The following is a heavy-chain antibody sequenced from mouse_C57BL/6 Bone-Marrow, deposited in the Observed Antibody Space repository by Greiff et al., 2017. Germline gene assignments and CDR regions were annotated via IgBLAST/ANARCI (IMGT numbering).Heavy chain of an antibody. CDR2: IHPNSGST. Sequence: QVHVKQSGAELVKPGASVKLSCKASGYTFTSYWMHWVKQRPGQGLEWIGMIHPNSGSTNYNEKFKSKATLTVDKSSSTAYMQLSSLTSEDSAVYYCAGGLRDYYAMDYWGQGTSVTVSS. CDR1: GYTFTSYW. V-gene: IGHV1-64*01. CDR3: AGGLRDYYAMDY. J-gene: IGHJ4*01. D-gene: IGHD2-4*01.